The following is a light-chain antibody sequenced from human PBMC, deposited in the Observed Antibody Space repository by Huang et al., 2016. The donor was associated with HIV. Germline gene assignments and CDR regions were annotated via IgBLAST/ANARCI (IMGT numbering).Light chain of an antibody. CDR3: QQRSNWPPFT. V-gene: IGKV3-11*01. CDR2: DAS. CDR1: QNINTY. J-gene: IGKJ3*01. Sequence: EILLTQSPATLSLSPGERATLSCKASQNINTYLAWYQQKPGQAPRLLIYDASTRATDTPARFRGSGSGTDFTLTITNLEPEDFAVYFCQQRSNWPPFTFGPGTKVDRK.